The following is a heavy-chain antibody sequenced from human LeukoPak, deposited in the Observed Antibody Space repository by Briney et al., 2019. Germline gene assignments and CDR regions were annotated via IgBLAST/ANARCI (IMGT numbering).Heavy chain of an antibody. Sequence: NPSQTLSLTCTVSGGSISSSSYYWGWIRQPPGKGLEWIGSIYYSGSTYYNPSLKSRVTISVDTSKNQFSLKLSSVAAADTAVYYCARLPSYYIALFDYWGQGTLVTVSS. J-gene: IGHJ4*02. D-gene: IGHD3-10*01. V-gene: IGHV4-39*01. CDR2: IYYSGST. CDR3: ARLPSYYIALFDY. CDR1: GGSISSSSYY.